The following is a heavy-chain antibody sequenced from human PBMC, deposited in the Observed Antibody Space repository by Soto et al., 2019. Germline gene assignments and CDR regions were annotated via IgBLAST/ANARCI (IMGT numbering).Heavy chain of an antibody. D-gene: IGHD7-27*01. J-gene: IGHJ6*02. CDR2: IYDNGGS. CDR3: ARTPNNYYGMDV. V-gene: IGHV4-59*12. CDR1: GGSIRNYY. Sequence: SETLSLTCTVSGGSIRNYYWTWIRQPPGKGLEWIGYIYDNGGSNYNPSLKSRVTMSVDTSKNQYSLKLSSVTAADTAVYYCARTPNNYYGMDVWGQGTTVTRLL.